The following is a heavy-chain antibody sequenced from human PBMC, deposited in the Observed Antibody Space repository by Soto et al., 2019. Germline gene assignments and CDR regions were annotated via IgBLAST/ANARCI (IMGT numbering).Heavy chain of an antibody. D-gene: IGHD6-6*01. CDR3: AKDSSSYGMDV. V-gene: IGHV3-74*01. CDR2: IDGVGAGT. Sequence: EVQLVQSGGGSVQPGGSLRLSCAASGFTFTNYWMHWVRQVPGKGLVWVSRIDGVGAGTSYSDSVRGRFTISRDNAENMLYLQMNSLRAEDTAVYYCAKDSSSYGMDVWGQGTTVTVSS. CDR1: GFTFTNYW. J-gene: IGHJ6*02.